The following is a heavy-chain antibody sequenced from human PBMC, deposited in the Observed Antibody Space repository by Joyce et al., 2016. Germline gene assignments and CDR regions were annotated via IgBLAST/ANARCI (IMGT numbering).Heavy chain of an antibody. CDR3: ARGLSERGEYSFDY. Sequence: GESGGGLVQPGGSLRLSCATSGFTFNGYSINWVRQAPGKGLEWLSYISGSGNVIYYADSVQGRFTTSKDSAKNSVYLQMNSLRDEDTAVYFCARGLSERGEYSFDYWGQGTLVTVSS. CDR2: ISGSGNVI. V-gene: IGHV3-48*02. D-gene: IGHD4/OR15-4a*01. J-gene: IGHJ4*02. CDR1: GFTFNGYS.